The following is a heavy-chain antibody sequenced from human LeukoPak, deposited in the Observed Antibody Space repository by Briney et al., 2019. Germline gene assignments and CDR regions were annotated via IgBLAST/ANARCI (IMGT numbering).Heavy chain of an antibody. CDR1: GYTFTSYG. CDR3: ASGGRPYYCYGMDV. Sequence: GASVKVSCKASGYTFTSYGISWVRQAPGQGLEWMGWIGAYNGNTNYAQKLQGRVTMTTDTSTSTAYMELRSLRSDDTAVYYCASGGRPYYCYGMDVWGQGTTVTVSS. J-gene: IGHJ6*02. V-gene: IGHV1-18*01. CDR2: IGAYNGNT. D-gene: IGHD2-15*01.